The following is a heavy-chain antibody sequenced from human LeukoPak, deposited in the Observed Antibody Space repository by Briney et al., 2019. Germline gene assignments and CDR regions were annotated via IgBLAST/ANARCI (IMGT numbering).Heavy chain of an antibody. D-gene: IGHD5-12*01. V-gene: IGHV3-21*04. J-gene: IGHJ4*02. CDR3: ARDPGSGYEEHFDY. Sequence: GGSLRLSCAASGFKFSSYSMKWVRQAPGKGLEWVSFISSSSSYIYYADSVKGRFTISRDNAKDSLYLQMNSLRAEDTAVYYCARDPGSGYEEHFDYWGQGTLVTVSS. CDR1: GFKFSSYS. CDR2: ISSSSSYI.